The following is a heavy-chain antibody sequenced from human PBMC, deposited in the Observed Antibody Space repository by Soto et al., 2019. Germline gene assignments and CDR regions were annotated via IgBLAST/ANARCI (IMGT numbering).Heavy chain of an antibody. V-gene: IGHV4-39*01. CDR1: GGSISSSSYY. CDR2: IYYSGST. J-gene: IGHJ4*02. CDR3: GRHGSDYSSGWYDY. Sequence: PSETLSLTCTVSGGSISSSSYYWGWIRQPPGKGLEWIGSIYYSGSTYYNPSLKSRVTISIDTSKNQFSLKLSSVTAADTAVYYCGRHGSDYSSGWYDYWGQGTLVSVSS. D-gene: IGHD6-19*01.